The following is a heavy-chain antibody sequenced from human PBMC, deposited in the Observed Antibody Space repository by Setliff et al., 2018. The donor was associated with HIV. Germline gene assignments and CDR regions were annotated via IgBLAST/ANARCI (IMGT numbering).Heavy chain of an antibody. Sequence: GGSLRLSCAASGFTFSTYWMIWVRQAPGKGLEWVAVISHDGTNKYYADSVKGRFTISRDNSKNTLYLQMDSLRVEDTALYYCTRDPTPIQLWFFSGYYSEYWGPGTLVTVSS. CDR3: TRDPTPIQLWFFSGYYSEY. V-gene: IGHV3-30*03. CDR1: GFTFSTYW. D-gene: IGHD5-18*01. CDR2: ISHDGTNK. J-gene: IGHJ4*02.